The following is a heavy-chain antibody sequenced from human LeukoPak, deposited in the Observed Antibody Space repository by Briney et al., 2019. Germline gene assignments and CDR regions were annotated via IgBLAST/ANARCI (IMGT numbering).Heavy chain of an antibody. CDR1: GFTFSTYW. CDR3: TRDLMDFDYGDKGGNY. Sequence: GGSLRLSCAASGFTFSTYWMHWVRQAPGKGLVWLSRINSDGSNTIYADSVEGRFTISRDNVKNTLYLQMNSLRAEDTAVYYCTRDLMDFDYGDKGGNYWGQGTLVTASS. D-gene: IGHD4-23*01. J-gene: IGHJ4*02. V-gene: IGHV3-74*01. CDR2: INSDGSNT.